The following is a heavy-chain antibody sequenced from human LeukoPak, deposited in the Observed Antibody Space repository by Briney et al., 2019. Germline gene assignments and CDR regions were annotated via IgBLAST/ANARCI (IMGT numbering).Heavy chain of an antibody. V-gene: IGHV1-18*01. D-gene: IGHD3-22*01. Sequence: GASVKVSCKASGYTFTYHGISWVRQAPGQGLEWMGWISAYNGNTNSAQKLQGRVTMTTDTSTSTAYMELRSLRSDDTAVYYCGRAPDYYDSSGYYGFADYWGQGTLVTVSS. CDR2: ISAYNGNT. CDR3: GRAPDYYDSSGYYGFADY. CDR1: GYTFTYHG. J-gene: IGHJ4*02.